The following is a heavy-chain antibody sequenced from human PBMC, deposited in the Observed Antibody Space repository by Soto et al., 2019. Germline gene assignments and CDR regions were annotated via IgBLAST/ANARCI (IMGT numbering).Heavy chain of an antibody. CDR2: ISTIFPTP. Sequence: QVQLVQSGAEVKKPGSSVTVSCKASGVTFGNSAISWVRQAPGQGLEWMGGISTIFPTPDYAQKFQGRVTITADESTRRAYMELRRLRFDAPPDSYCVRVKDRHQLGGNYYYGIDVWGQGTTVTVSS. J-gene: IGHJ6*02. CDR1: GVTFGNSA. D-gene: IGHD3-10*01. CDR3: VRVKDRHQLGGNYYYGIDV. V-gene: IGHV1-69*12.